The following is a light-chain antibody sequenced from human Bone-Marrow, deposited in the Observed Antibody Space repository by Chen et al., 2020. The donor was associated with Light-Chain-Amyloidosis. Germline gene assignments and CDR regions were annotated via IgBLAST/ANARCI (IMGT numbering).Light chain of an antibody. CDR3: QQSYSHPVT. J-gene: IGKJ4*01. CDR1: QSISNF. Sequence: DIQMTQSPSSLSASVGDRVTISCRTSQSISNFLNWYQHKPGKAPKLLIYGASSLQSGVPSRFSGSGSDTYFTLTINALQAEDFATYYCQQSYSHPVTFGGGTRVEI. V-gene: IGKV1-39*01. CDR2: GAS.